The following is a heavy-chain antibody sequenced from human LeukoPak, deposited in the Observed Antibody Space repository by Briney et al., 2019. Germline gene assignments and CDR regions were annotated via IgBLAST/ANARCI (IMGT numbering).Heavy chain of an antibody. D-gene: IGHD3-10*01. CDR2: ISSGGSSI. J-gene: IGHJ4*02. CDR1: GFTFSDYY. Sequence: GGSLRLSCAASGFTFSDYYMSWIRQAPGKGLEWVSYISSGGSSIYYADSVKGRFTISRDNAKNSLYLQMNSLRAEDTAVYYCARIKGSWYQDYWGQGTLVTVSP. V-gene: IGHV3-11*01. CDR3: ARIKGSWYQDY.